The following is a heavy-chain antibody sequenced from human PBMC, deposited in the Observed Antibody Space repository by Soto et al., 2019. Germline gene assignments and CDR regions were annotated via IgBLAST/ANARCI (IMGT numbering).Heavy chain of an antibody. CDR2: IIPIFGTA. Sequence: QVQLVQSGAEVKKPGSSVKVSCKASGGTFSSYAISWVRQAPGQGLEWMGGIIPIFGTANYAQKFQGRVTITADKSTSTAYMEVCSLRSEDTAVYYCARVGSCCSGGSCPHYYGMDVWGQGTTVTVSS. V-gene: IGHV1-69*06. D-gene: IGHD2-15*01. J-gene: IGHJ6*02. CDR3: ARVGSCCSGGSCPHYYGMDV. CDR1: GGTFSSYA.